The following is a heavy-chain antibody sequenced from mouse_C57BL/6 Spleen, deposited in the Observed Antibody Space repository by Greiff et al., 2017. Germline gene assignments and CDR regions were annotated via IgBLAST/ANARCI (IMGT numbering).Heavy chain of an antibody. CDR2: FYPGSGSI. CDR1: GYTFTEYT. V-gene: IGHV1-62-2*01. D-gene: IGHD1-1*01. Sequence: VKLMESGAELVKPGASVKLSCKASGYTFTEYTIHWVKQRSGQGLEWIGWFYPGSGSIKYNEKFKDKATLTADKSSSTVYMELSRLTSEDSAVYFCARHEGLITTVVGGYFDVWGTGTTVTVSS. J-gene: IGHJ1*03. CDR3: ARHEGLITTVVGGYFDV.